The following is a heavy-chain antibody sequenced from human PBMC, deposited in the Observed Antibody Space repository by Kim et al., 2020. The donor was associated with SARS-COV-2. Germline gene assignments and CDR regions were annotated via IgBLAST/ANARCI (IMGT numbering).Heavy chain of an antibody. V-gene: IGHV3-7*03. Sequence: GGSLRLSCAASGFSFSNHWMTWVRQAPGRGPEWVANINQHGSEKYYVASVGGRFTISRDDAKNSPYLQMNSLRAEDTATYYCARNNAMDVWGQGTTVTVSS. CDR1: GFSFSNHW. J-gene: IGHJ6*02. CDR3: ARNNAMDV. CDR2: INQHGSEK.